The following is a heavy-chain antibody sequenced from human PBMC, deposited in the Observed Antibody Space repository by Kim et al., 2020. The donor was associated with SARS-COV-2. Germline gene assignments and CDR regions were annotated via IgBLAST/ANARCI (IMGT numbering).Heavy chain of an antibody. Sequence: GGSLRLSCAASGFTFSSYAMSWVRQAPGKGLEWVSAISGSGGSTYYADSVKGRFTISRDNSKNTLYLQMNSLRAEDTAVYYCAKFRRSPVLRFLEWLHFGPSYYYYGMDVWGQGTTVTVSS. CDR1: GFTFSSYA. J-gene: IGHJ6*02. D-gene: IGHD3-3*01. CDR3: AKFRRSPVLRFLEWLHFGPSYYYYGMDV. V-gene: IGHV3-23*01. CDR2: ISGSGGST.